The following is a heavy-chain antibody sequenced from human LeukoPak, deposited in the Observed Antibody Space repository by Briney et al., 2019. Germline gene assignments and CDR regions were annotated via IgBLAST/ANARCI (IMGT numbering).Heavy chain of an antibody. Sequence: PGGSLRLSCAASGFTFSSYGMHWLRQAPGKGLEGVAFIRYDGSNKYYADSVKGRFTISRDNSKNTLYLQMNSLRAEDTAVYYCAKDSWLPPLYFDYWGQGTLVTVSS. V-gene: IGHV3-30*02. CDR3: AKDSWLPPLYFDY. J-gene: IGHJ4*02. CDR2: IRYDGSNK. D-gene: IGHD5-18*01. CDR1: GFTFSSYG.